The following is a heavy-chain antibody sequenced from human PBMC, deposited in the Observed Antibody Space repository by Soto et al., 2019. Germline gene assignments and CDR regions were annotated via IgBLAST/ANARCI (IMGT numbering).Heavy chain of an antibody. V-gene: IGHV4-34*01. Sequence: SETLSLTCAVYGGSFSGYYWSWIRQPPGKGLEWMGEINHSGSTNYNPSLKSRVTISVDTSKNQFSLKLSSVTAADTAVYYCARVKGSSIAGGTIDYWGQGTLVTVSS. D-gene: IGHD6-6*01. CDR2: INHSGST. CDR1: GGSFSGYY. CDR3: ARVKGSSIAGGTIDY. J-gene: IGHJ4*02.